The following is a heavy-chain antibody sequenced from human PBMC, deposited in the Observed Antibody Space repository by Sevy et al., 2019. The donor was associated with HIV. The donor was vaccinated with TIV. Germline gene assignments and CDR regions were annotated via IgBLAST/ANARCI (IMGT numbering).Heavy chain of an antibody. CDR2: IYYSGST. J-gene: IGHJ3*02. CDR1: GGSISNGDYY. CDR3: ARANSYGFGAFDI. Sequence: SETLSLTCTVSGGSISNGDYYWSWIRQPPGKGLEWIGYIYYSGSTYYNPSLKSRVTISVDTSKNQFSLKLSSVTAADTAVYYCARANSYGFGAFDIWGQGTMVTVSS. D-gene: IGHD5-18*01. V-gene: IGHV4-30-4*01.